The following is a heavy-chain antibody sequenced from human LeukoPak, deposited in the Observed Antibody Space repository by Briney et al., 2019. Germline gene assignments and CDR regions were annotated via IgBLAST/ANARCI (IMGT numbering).Heavy chain of an antibody. Sequence: GGSLRLSCAASGFTFSSYEMNWVRQAPGKGLEWVSYISSSGSTIYYADSVKGRFTITRDNAKNSLYLQMNSLRAEDTAVYYCAKDTYYYDSSGYYGYYFDYWGQGTLVTVSS. CDR1: GFTFSSYE. D-gene: IGHD3-22*01. CDR3: AKDTYYYDSSGYYGYYFDY. V-gene: IGHV3-48*03. CDR2: ISSSGSTI. J-gene: IGHJ4*02.